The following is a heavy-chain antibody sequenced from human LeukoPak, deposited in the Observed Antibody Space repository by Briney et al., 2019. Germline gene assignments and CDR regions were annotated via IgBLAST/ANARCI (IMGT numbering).Heavy chain of an antibody. CDR3: ARRRYYDGSGYLE. D-gene: IGHD3-22*01. V-gene: IGHV4-39*01. J-gene: IGHJ1*01. Sequence: PSETLSLTCAVSGDSFSRSDSYWDWVRPPPGKGLEWIGTIYYSGRTYYSPSLKSRVTMSVDPSNNQFSLNLRSVTAADTALYYCARRRYYDGSGYLEWGQGTLLSVSS. CDR2: IYYSGRT. CDR1: GDSFSRSDSY.